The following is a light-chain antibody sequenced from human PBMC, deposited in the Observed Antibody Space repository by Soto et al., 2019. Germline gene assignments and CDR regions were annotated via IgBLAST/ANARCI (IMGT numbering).Light chain of an antibody. V-gene: IGLV2-14*01. CDR1: TSDVGGHNS. CDR3: NSYSSDITPYV. CDR2: QVS. J-gene: IGLJ1*01. Sequence: QSALTQPASVSGSPGQSITISCTGTTSDVGGHNSVSWFQHHPGKAPKLIIYQVSSRPSDISNRFSGSKSGNTASLTISGLQAEDEADYYCNSYSSDITPYVFGTGTKVTVL.